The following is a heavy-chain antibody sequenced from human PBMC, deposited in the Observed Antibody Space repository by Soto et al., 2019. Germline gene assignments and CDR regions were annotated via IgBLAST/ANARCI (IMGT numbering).Heavy chain of an antibody. V-gene: IGHV3-66*01. J-gene: IGHJ3*01. D-gene: IGHD3-16*01. CDR2: LYYNGKT. Sequence: KLVESGGGLVRPGGSLRLSCSASGFTVNNNYMSWVRQTPGERLGWVSILYYNGKTYYADSVKGRFTISRDESENTVYLQMDSLRVDDTAVYYCARTFVSGPPIEAFDVWGQGTLVSVSA. CDR1: GFTVNNNY. CDR3: ARTFVSGPPIEAFDV.